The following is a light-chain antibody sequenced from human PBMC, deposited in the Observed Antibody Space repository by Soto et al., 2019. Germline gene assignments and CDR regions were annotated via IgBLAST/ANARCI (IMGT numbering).Light chain of an antibody. V-gene: IGKV1-5*03. Sequence: DIQMTQSPSTLSASLGDRVTITCRASQTISNWLAWYQQKPGKAPKLLMYKASSLESGVPLRFSGSGSGTEFTLTISNLQPDDFAIYYCQQYNNYPLTFGGGTKVEIK. CDR1: QTISNW. CDR3: QQYNNYPLT. J-gene: IGKJ4*01. CDR2: KAS.